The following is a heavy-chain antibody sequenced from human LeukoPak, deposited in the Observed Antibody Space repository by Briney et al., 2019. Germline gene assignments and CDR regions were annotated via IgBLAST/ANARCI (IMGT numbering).Heavy chain of an antibody. CDR3: ASSYDSSGSSVGYFDY. CDR2: IYYSGST. D-gene: IGHD3-22*01. CDR1: GGSISSYY. V-gene: IGHV4-59*01. J-gene: IGHJ4*02. Sequence: SGTLSLTCTVSGGSISSYYWSWIRQPPGKGLEWIGYIYYSGSTNYNPSLKSRVTISVDTSKNQFSLKLSSVTAADTAVYYCASSYDSSGSSVGYFDYWGQGTLVTVSS.